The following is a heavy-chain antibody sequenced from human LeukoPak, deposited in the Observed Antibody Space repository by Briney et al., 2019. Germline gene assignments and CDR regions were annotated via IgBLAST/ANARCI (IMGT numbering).Heavy chain of an antibody. J-gene: IGHJ3*02. Sequence: ASVKVSCKASGYTFTSYGISWVRQAPGQGLEWMGWISAYNGNTNYAQNLQGRVTMTTDTSTSTAYMELKSLGSDDTAVYYCAREQPSYEYAFDIWGQGTMVTVSS. CDR3: AREQPSYEYAFDI. D-gene: IGHD5-18*01. CDR1: GYTFTSYG. V-gene: IGHV1-18*01. CDR2: ISAYNGNT.